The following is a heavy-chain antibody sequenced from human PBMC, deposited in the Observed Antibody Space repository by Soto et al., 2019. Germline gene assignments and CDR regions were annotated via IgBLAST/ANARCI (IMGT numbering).Heavy chain of an antibody. CDR2: IYSGGST. D-gene: IGHD3-3*01. CDR3: ASSRFDPIFGVVRGYYYYMDV. J-gene: IGHJ6*03. V-gene: IGHV3-53*04. CDR1: GFTVSSNY. Sequence: EVQLVESGGGLVQPGGSLRLSCAASGFTVSSNYMSWVRQAPGKGLEWVSVIYSGGSTYYADSVKGRFTISRHNSKNTLYLQMNSLRAEDTAVYYCASSRFDPIFGVVRGYYYYMDVWGKRTTVTVSS.